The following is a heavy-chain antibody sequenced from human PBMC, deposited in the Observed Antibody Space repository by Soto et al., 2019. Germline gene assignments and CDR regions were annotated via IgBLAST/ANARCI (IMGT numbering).Heavy chain of an antibody. J-gene: IGHJ3*02. Sequence: SVKFSFKASGYTFSDYGINWVRQAPGQGLDCMGGIIPIFGTANYAQKFQGRVTITADKSTSTAYMELSSLRSEDTAVYYCARACPTCSDILCPWGGSSAVDILGQVTIVTVSS. D-gene: IGHD2-15*01. CDR2: IIPIFGTA. CDR1: GYTFSDYG. CDR3: ARACPTCSDILCPWGGSSAVDI. V-gene: IGHV1-69*06.